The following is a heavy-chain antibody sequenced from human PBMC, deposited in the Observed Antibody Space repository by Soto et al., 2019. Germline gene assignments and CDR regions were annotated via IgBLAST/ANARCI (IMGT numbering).Heavy chain of an antibody. J-gene: IGHJ4*02. V-gene: IGHV3-23*01. D-gene: IGHD6-6*01. Sequence: AGGSLRLSCAASGFTFSSYAMSWVRQAPGKGLEWVSAISGSGGSTYYADSVKGRFTISRGNSKNTLYLQMNSLRAEDTAVYYCAKQGSSVFLARPSSYPVDYWGQGTLVTVSS. CDR2: ISGSGGST. CDR1: GFTFSSYA. CDR3: AKQGSSVFLARPSSYPVDY.